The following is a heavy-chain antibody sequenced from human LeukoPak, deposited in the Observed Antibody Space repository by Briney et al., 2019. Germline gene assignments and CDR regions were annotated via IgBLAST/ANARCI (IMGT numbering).Heavy chain of an antibody. CDR2: VNHSGDT. D-gene: IGHD3-10*01. CDR1: GGSFRAYF. Sequence: PSETLSLTCTVHGGSFRAYFWSWIRQAPGKGLEWIGEVNHSGDTNYNPSLKNRVTISSDTSKDQFSLRLSSVTAADTAIYYCARESNSCDSGTYAWFDFWGQGTLVTVSS. J-gene: IGHJ4*02. CDR3: ARESNSCDSGTYAWFDF. V-gene: IGHV4-34*01.